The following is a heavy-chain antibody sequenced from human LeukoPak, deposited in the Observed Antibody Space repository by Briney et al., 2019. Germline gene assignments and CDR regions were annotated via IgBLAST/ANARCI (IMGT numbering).Heavy chain of an antibody. CDR3: ARDGSYGSYYFDY. D-gene: IGHD5-18*01. CDR1: GGSISSYY. J-gene: IGHJ4*02. CDR2: IYYSGST. Sequence: KTSETLSLTCTVSGGSISSYYWSWIRQPPGKGLEWIGYIYYSGSTNYNPSLKSRVTISVDTSKNQFSLKLSSVTAADTAVYYCARDGSYGSYYFDYWGQGTLVTVSS. V-gene: IGHV4-59*01.